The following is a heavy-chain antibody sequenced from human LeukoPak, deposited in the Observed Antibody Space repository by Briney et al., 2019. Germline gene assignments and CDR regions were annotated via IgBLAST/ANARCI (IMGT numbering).Heavy chain of an antibody. CDR1: GFTFDDYA. D-gene: IGHD5-18*01. Sequence: PGGSLRLSCAASGFTFDDYAMHWVRQAPGKGLEWVSGISWNSGSIGYADSVKGRFTISRDNAKNSLYLQMNSLRAEDTALYYCARKEEGYSYGLDYWGQGTLVTVSS. V-gene: IGHV3-9*01. CDR2: ISWNSGSI. CDR3: ARKEEGYSYGLDY. J-gene: IGHJ4*02.